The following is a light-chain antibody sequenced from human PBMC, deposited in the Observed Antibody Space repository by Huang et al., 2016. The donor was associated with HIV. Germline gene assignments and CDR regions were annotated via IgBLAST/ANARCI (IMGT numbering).Light chain of an antibody. V-gene: IGKV3-11*01. CDR3: QQRRKWLT. CDR2: DAS. J-gene: IGKJ4*01. CDR1: QSITNY. Sequence: EIVLTQSPGTLSLSPGERATPSCRASQSITNYLAWYQHKPGQAPRLLIYDASTRATGIPGRFSGSGSGTDFTLTISSLEPEDFAVYYCQQRRKWLTFGGGTKVEIK.